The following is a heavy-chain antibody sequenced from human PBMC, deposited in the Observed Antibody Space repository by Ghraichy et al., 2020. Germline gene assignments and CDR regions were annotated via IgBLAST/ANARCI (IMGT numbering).Heavy chain of an antibody. J-gene: IGHJ4*02. CDR1: DVSMSYYF. D-gene: IGHD2-15*01. CDR2: ISYTGNT. V-gene: IGHV4-59*01. Sequence: SQTLSLTCNVSDVSMSYYFWSWIRQPPGQGLEYIGYISYTGNTNYNPSLKSRLTISVDTSKKQFSLTLTSVTAADTALYYCVPFDSGGFDHWGQGTLVAVSS. CDR3: VPFDSGGFDH.